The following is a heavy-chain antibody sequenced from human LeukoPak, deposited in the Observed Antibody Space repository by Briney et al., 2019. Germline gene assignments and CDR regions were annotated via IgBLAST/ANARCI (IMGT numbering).Heavy chain of an antibody. Sequence: SETLSLTCSVSGGSISSGSSYWSWIRQPAGKGLEWIGRIYATGITKYNPSLKSRVTISLDTSKNQFSLKLSSVTAADTAVYYCASGGYCGSTSCYPNWFDPWGQGTLVTVSS. V-gene: IGHV4-61*02. J-gene: IGHJ5*02. CDR2: IYATGIT. D-gene: IGHD2-2*01. CDR1: GGSISSGSSY. CDR3: ASGGYCGSTSCYPNWFDP.